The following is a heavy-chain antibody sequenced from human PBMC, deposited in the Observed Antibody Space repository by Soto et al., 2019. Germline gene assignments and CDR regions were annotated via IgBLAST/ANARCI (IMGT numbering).Heavy chain of an antibody. D-gene: IGHD1-26*01. V-gene: IGHV4-30-2*01. CDR3: ARGGRRSGSYADAFDI. CDR1: GGYISGGYYS. Sequence: SETLSLTCAVSGGYISGGYYSWSWNRQPPGKGLEWIGFIYNSGSTYYNSSLKSRVTISRDNAKNSLYLQMNSLRAEDTAVYYCARGGRRSGSYADAFDIWGQGTMVTVSS. CDR2: IYNSGST. J-gene: IGHJ3*02.